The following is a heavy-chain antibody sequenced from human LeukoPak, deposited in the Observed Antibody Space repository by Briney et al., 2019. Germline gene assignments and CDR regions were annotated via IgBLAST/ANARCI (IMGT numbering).Heavy chain of an antibody. J-gene: IGHJ5*01. D-gene: IGHD2-2*01. V-gene: IGHV3-23*01. CDR1: GFTFNNYA. CDR2: ISATGGTT. Sequence: GGSLRLSCAASGFTFNNYAMTWVRQAPGKGLEWVSAISATGGTTYYADSVKGRFTISRDNSENTLFLQINSLRAEDTAVYYCAKEPREYCSSTSCPNWFDSWGQGTLVTVSS. CDR3: AKEPREYCSSTSCPNWFDS.